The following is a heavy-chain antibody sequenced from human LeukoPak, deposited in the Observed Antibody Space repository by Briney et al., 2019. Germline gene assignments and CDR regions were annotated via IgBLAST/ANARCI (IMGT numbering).Heavy chain of an antibody. Sequence: SETLSLTCAVYGGSFSGYYWSWIRQPPGKGLEWIGEINHSGRTNYNPSLKSRVTISVDTSKNQFSLKLSSVTAADTAVYYCARGSYDSSSYYYYYMDVWGKGTTVTVSS. CDR1: GGSFSGYY. CDR3: ARGSYDSSSYYYYYMDV. D-gene: IGHD6-6*01. J-gene: IGHJ6*03. CDR2: INHSGRT. V-gene: IGHV4-34*01.